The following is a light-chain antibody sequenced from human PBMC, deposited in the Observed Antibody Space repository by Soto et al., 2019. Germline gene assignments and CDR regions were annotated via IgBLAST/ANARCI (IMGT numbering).Light chain of an antibody. V-gene: IGKV3-11*01. J-gene: IGKJ2*01. CDR1: QSVGSH. CDR2: DTS. CDR3: QQRSGWPET. Sequence: EIVLTQSPATLSLSPGQRVTLSCRASQSVGSHLAWYQQKPGQAPRLLMFDTSNRATGVPVRFSGSGSGTDFTLTISRLEPEDSAVYYCQQRSGWPETFGQGTKVDI.